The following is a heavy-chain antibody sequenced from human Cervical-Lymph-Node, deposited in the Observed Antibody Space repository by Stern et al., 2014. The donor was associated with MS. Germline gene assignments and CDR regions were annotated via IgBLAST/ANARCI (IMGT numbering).Heavy chain of an antibody. V-gene: IGHV2-26*01. CDR2: IFSTGET. CDR3: ARMREYCSGGICFAGYYDS. D-gene: IGHD2-15*01. CDR1: GFSLSNAAMG. Sequence: VTLRESGPVLVKPTETLTLTCTVSGFSLSNAAMGVSWIRPPPGKALECLAHIFSTGETAYSTSLKSRLTISKDTSRSPVVLPMTNMEPVDTATYYCARMREYCSGGICFAGYYDSWGQGTLVTVSS. J-gene: IGHJ4*02.